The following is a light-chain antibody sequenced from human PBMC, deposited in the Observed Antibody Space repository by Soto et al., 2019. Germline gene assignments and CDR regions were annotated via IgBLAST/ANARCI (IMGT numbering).Light chain of an antibody. CDR1: QDIRGA. V-gene: IGKV1-13*02. J-gene: IGKJ5*01. CDR3: QQFNVYPIT. CDR2: DVS. Sequence: AIQLTQSPSSLSASVGDRVTITCRASQDIRGALARYQQKPGKAPKLLIYDVSSLESGVPSRFSGSGSGTDSTFTISSLQPEDFATYYCQQFNVYPITFGQGTRLEIK.